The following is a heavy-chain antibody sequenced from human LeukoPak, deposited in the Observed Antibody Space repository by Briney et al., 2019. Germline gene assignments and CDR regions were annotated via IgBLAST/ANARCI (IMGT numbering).Heavy chain of an antibody. CDR1: GGSISSYY. D-gene: IGHD2-15*01. CDR2: IYTSGST. V-gene: IGHV4-4*07. J-gene: IGHJ4*02. Sequence: PSETLSLTCTVSGGSISSYYWSWIRQPAGKGLEWIGRIYTSGSTNYNPSLKRRVTMSVDTSKNQFSLKLSSVTAADTAVYYCARESARSGQTVPFDYWGQGTLVTVSS. CDR3: ARESARSGQTVPFDY.